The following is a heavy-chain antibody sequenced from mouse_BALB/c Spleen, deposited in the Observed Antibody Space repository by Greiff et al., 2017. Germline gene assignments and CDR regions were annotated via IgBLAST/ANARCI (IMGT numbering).Heavy chain of an antibody. CDR1: GFTFSSYG. Sequence: EVQGVESGGDLVKPGGSLKLSCAASGFTFSSYGMSWVRQTPDKRLEWVATISSGGSYTYYPDSVKGRFTISRDNAKNTLYLQMSSLKSEDTAMYYCARRPLYDYDWCAYWGQGTLVTVSA. D-gene: IGHD2-4*01. V-gene: IGHV5-6*01. J-gene: IGHJ3*01. CDR3: ARRPLYDYDWCAY. CDR2: ISSGGSYT.